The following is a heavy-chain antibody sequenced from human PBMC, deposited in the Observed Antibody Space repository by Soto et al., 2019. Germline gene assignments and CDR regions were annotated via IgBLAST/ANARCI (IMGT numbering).Heavy chain of an antibody. D-gene: IGHD2-2*01. CDR2: ISGSGRST. CDR3: AKEQAHSQADTSSIFDY. J-gene: IGHJ4*02. V-gene: IGHV3-23*01. Sequence: GGSLRLSCAASGFTFSNYPMTWVRQAPGKGLEWVSSISGSGRSTYYPDSVKGRFTISRDNSKNTFFLHMNSLRAEDTAVYYCAKEQAHSQADTSSIFDYWGQGTLVTVSS. CDR1: GFTFSNYP.